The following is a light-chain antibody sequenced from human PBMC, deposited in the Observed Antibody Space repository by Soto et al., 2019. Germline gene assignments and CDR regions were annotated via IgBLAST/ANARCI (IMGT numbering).Light chain of an antibody. V-gene: IGLV1-44*01. CDR3: AAWDDSLNGFFYV. J-gene: IGLJ1*01. CDR2: SNN. CDR1: SSNIGSNT. Sequence: QSVLTQPPSASGTPGQRVTISCSGSSSNIGSNTVNWYQQLPGTAPKLLIYSNNQRPSGVPDRFSGSKSGTSASLAISGLQSEDEADYYCAAWDDSLNGFFYVFGTGTKLTVL.